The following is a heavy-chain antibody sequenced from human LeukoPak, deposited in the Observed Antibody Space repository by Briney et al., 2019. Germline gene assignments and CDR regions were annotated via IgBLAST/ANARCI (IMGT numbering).Heavy chain of an antibody. D-gene: IGHD3-22*01. Sequence: PGGSLRLSCGASGLTFSSYSMNWVRQAPGKGLEWVPSISSSSSYIYYADSVKGRFTISRDNSKNTLYLQMNSLRAEDTAVYYCAKDRIRYRMTMIVVVRYYFDYWGQGTLVTVSS. CDR2: ISSSSSYI. CDR1: GLTFSSYS. J-gene: IGHJ4*02. CDR3: AKDRIRYRMTMIVVVRYYFDY. V-gene: IGHV3-21*04.